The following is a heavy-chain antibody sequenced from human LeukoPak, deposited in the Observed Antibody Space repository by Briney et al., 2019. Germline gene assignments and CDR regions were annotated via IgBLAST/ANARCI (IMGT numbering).Heavy chain of an antibody. CDR1: GYTFTDYY. J-gene: IGHJ4*02. V-gene: IGHV1-2*02. CDR3: AKTLPPQYQLLR. Sequence: ASVKVSCKASGYTFTDYYMHWVRQAPGQGLEWMGWINPNSGGTNYAQKFQGRDTMTRDTSISTAYMELSRLRSDDTAVYYCAKTLPPQYQLLRWGQGTLVTVSS. D-gene: IGHD2-2*01. CDR2: INPNSGGT.